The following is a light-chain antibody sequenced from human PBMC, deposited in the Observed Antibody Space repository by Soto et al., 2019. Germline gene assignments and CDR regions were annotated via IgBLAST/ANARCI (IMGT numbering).Light chain of an antibody. V-gene: IGLV2-14*03. CDR1: RRDVGGYNY. CDR2: DVS. J-gene: IGLJ1*01. CDR3: SSYTDFNLYV. Sequence: VLTQHASVSGSPGQSISISCTGTRRDVGGYNYVSWNQHQPGKAPNLVIFDVSGRPSGISNRFSGSKSGNTASLTISGLRPEDEADYYCSSYTDFNLYVFGTGTKVTVL.